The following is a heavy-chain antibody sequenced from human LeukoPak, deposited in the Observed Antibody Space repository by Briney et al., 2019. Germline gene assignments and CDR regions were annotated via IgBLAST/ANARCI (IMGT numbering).Heavy chain of an antibody. CDR2: IYYSGST. J-gene: IGHJ5*02. Sequence: SETLSLTCTVSGGSINSSGYYWGWIRQPPGKGLEWIASIYYSGSTYYNPSLKSRVTISVDTSKNQLSLKLSSLTAADTAVYYCARHEYSGSYYGLSWFDPWGQGTLVTVSS. CDR3: ARHEYSGSYYGLSWFDP. V-gene: IGHV4-39*01. CDR1: GGSINSSGYY. D-gene: IGHD1-26*01.